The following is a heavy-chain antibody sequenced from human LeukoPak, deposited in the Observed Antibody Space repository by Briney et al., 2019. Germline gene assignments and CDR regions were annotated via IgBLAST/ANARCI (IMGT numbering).Heavy chain of an antibody. V-gene: IGHV4-34*01. CDR1: GGSFSGYY. D-gene: IGHD3-10*01. Sequence: SETLSLTCAVYGGSFSGYYWSWIRQPPGKGLEWIGEINHSGSTNYNPSLKSRVTISVDTSKNQFSLKLSSVTAADTAVYYCARGRNQGYYYGSGRHRGYYYYMDVWGKGTTVTVSS. CDR3: ARGRNQGYYYGSGRHRGYYYYMDV. CDR2: INHSGST. J-gene: IGHJ6*03.